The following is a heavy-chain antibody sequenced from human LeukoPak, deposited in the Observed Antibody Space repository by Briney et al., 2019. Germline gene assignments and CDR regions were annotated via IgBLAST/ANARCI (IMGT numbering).Heavy chain of an antibody. Sequence: GESLKISCKGSGYSFTTYLVGWVRQMPGKGLEWMAIIYPGDSDTRYSPSFEGQVTISADKSISTAYLQWSSLKASDTAMYYCAKEAKSGQGMGIDYWGQGTLVTVSS. CDR1: GYSFTTYL. CDR2: IYPGDSDT. CDR3: AKEAKSGQGMGIDY. D-gene: IGHD6-13*01. J-gene: IGHJ4*02. V-gene: IGHV5-51*01.